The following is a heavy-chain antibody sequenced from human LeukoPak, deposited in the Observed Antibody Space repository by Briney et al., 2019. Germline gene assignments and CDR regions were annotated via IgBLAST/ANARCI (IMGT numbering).Heavy chain of an antibody. CDR2: IDPSDSYT. D-gene: IGHD6-13*01. CDR1: GYSFTTSW. CDR3: ARVTMIAAAGGGFDP. V-gene: IGHV5-10-1*01. J-gene: IGHJ5*02. Sequence: GESLKISCKGSGYSFTTSWISWVRQMPGKGLEWMGRIDPSDSYTNYSPSFQGHVTISADKSISTAYLQWSSLKASDTAMYYCARVTMIAAAGGGFDPWGQGTLVTVSS.